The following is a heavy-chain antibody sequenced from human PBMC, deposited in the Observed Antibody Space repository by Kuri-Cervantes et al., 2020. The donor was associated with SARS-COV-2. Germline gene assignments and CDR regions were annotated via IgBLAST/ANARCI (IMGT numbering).Heavy chain of an antibody. V-gene: IGHV3-13*01. J-gene: IGHJ6*02. D-gene: IGHD6-13*01. CDR3: ARSGSSWYAKPLFYYYGMDV. Sequence: GESLKISCAASGFTFSSYDMHWVRQATGKGLEWVSAIGTAGDTYYPGSVKGRFTISRENAKNSLYLQMNSLRAGDTAVYYCARSGSSWYAKPLFYYYGMDVWGQGTTVTVSS. CDR1: GFTFSSYD. CDR2: IGTAGDT.